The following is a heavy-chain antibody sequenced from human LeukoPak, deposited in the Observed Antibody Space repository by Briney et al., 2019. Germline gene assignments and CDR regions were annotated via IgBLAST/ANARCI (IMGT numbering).Heavy chain of an antibody. CDR2: ICSSSSYI. Sequence: GGSLRLSCAASGFTFSSYSMNWVRQAPGEGLGWGSSICSSSSYIYYADSVKGRFTISRDNAKNSLYLQMNSLRAEDTAVYYCARDRSTGTTLRNYYFDYWGQGTLVTVSS. CDR1: GFTFSSYS. CDR3: ARDRSTGTTLRNYYFDY. D-gene: IGHD1-7*01. V-gene: IGHV3-21*01. J-gene: IGHJ4*02.